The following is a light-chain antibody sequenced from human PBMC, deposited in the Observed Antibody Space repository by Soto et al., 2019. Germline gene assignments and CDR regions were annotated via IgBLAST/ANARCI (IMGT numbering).Light chain of an antibody. J-gene: IGKJ1*01. V-gene: IGKV1-5*03. CDR2: KAS. CDR3: QQYNSYSPWT. CDR1: QSISSW. Sequence: DIQMTQSTSTLSASVGDRVTITCRASQSISSWLAWYQQKPGKAPKLLIYKASSLESGVPSRFSGSGSGTEFTLTISSLQPDEFATYYCQQYNSYSPWTFGQGTKVEIK.